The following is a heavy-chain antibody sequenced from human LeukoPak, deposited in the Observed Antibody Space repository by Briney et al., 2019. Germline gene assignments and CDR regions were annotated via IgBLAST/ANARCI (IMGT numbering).Heavy chain of an antibody. D-gene: IGHD3-3*01. Sequence: NPSETLSLTCTVSGGSISSGGYYWSWIRQPPGKGLEWIGYIYHSGSTYYNPSLKSRVTISVDTSKNQFSLKLSSVTAADTAVYYCARQVYYDFWSGYSDLHLNWFDPWGQGTLVTVSS. CDR3: ARQVYYDFWSGYSDLHLNWFDP. CDR1: GGSISSGGYY. V-gene: IGHV4-30-2*01. CDR2: IYHSGST. J-gene: IGHJ5*02.